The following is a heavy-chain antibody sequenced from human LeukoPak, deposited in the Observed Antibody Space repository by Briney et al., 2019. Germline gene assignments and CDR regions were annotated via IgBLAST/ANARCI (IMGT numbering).Heavy chain of an antibody. CDR3: TRHPGYSSSRSSYYYYYGMDV. CDR1: GFTFSNAW. V-gene: IGHV3-15*01. D-gene: IGHD6-13*01. CDR2: IKSKTDGGTT. Sequence: GGSLRLSCAASGFTFSNAWMSWVRQAPGKGLEWVGRIKSKTDGGTTDYAAPVKGRFTISRDDSKNTLYLQMNSLKTEDTAVYYCTRHPGYSSSRSSYYYYYGMDVWGQGTTVTVSS. J-gene: IGHJ6*02.